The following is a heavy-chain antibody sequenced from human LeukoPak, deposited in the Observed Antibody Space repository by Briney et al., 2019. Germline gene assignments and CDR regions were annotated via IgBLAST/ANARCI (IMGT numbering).Heavy chain of an antibody. D-gene: IGHD3-22*01. CDR3: ARDWGYDSSGYHNWFDP. CDR1: GYTFTSYG. Sequence: GASVKVSCKASGYTFTSYGISWVRQAPGQGLEWMGWISAYNGNTNYAQKLQGRVTMTTDTSTSTAYMELRSLRSDDTAVYYCARDWGYDSSGYHNWFDPWGQGTLVTVSS. J-gene: IGHJ5*02. V-gene: IGHV1-18*01. CDR2: ISAYNGNT.